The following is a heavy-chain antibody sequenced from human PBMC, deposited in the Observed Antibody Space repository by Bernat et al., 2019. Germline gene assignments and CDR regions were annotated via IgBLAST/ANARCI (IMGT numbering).Heavy chain of an antibody. Sequence: EVQLVQSGAEVKKPGESLRISCKGSGYSFTSYWISWVRQMPGKGLEWMGRIDPSDSYTNYSPSFQGHVTVSADKSISTAYLEWSSLEASDTAMYYCARRLRESLDYWGQGTLVTVAS. CDR1: GYSFTSYW. V-gene: IGHV5-10-1*03. CDR3: ARRLRESLDY. CDR2: IDPSDSYT. D-gene: IGHD5-12*01. J-gene: IGHJ4*02.